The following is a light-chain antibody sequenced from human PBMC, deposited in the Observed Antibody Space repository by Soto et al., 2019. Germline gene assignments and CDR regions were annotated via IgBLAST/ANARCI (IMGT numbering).Light chain of an antibody. Sequence: QSALTQPASVSGSPGQSSTISCTGTSSDVGVYNYVSWYQQHPGKAPKLMIYEVSNRPSGVSNRFSGSKSGNTASLTISGLQAEDEADYYCSSYTRSSTDVFGTGTKLTVL. V-gene: IGLV2-14*01. CDR1: SSDVGVYNY. CDR2: EVS. CDR3: SSYTRSSTDV. J-gene: IGLJ1*01.